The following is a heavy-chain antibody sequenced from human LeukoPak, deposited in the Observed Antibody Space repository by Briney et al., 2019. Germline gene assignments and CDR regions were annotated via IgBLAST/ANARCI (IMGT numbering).Heavy chain of an antibody. D-gene: IGHD5-18*01. CDR3: ARDTMGYSYGY. Sequence: GASVKLSCKASGYTFTGYYTHWVRQAPGQGLEWMGWINPNSGGTNYAQKFPGRVTMTRATSISTAYMELSRLRSDDEAVYYCARDTMGYSYGYWGQGTLVTVSS. CDR1: GYTFTGYY. J-gene: IGHJ4*02. CDR2: INPNSGGT. V-gene: IGHV1-2*02.